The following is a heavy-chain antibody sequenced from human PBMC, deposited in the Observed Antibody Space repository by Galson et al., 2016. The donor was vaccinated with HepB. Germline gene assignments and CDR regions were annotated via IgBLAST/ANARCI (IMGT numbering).Heavy chain of an antibody. J-gene: IGHJ6*02. Sequence: SLRLSCAASRFTFSSYSMNWVRQAPGKGLEWISSITRRSNYRYYADSVKGRFTLSRDNTKNSLYLQMNSLRAEDTAVYYCARDPGRYCSGGFCYSNPDYNGMDVWGQGTTVIVSS. D-gene: IGHD2-15*01. CDR3: ARDPGRYCSGGFCYSNPDYNGMDV. CDR1: RFTFSSYS. V-gene: IGHV3-21*01. CDR2: ITRRSNYR.